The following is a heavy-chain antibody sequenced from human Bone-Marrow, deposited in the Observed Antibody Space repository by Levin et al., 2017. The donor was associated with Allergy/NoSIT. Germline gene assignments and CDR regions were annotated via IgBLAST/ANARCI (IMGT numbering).Heavy chain of an antibody. V-gene: IGHV4-31*03. CDR3: ARVLVRGVIIANDAFDI. Sequence: SETLSLTCTVSGGSISSSSYYWSWIRQLPGKGLEWIGYIYYSGSTSYYNPALTGRVTMSVDTSKSQFSLKLRSVTDADTAVYYCARVLVRGVIIANDAFDIWGQGTMVTVSS. CDR1: GGSISSSSYY. D-gene: IGHD3-10*01. CDR2: IYYSGSTS. J-gene: IGHJ3*02.